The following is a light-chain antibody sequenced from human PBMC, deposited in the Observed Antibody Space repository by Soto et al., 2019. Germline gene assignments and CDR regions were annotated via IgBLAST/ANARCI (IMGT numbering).Light chain of an antibody. V-gene: IGKV1-39*01. Sequence: DIQMTQSPSSLSASVGDRVTITCRASQGISTYLNWYQQKPGKAPKLLIYAASSLQSGVPSRFSGSGSGTDFTLTISSLQPEDFATYYCQQSYSTRYTFGQGTQLEIK. CDR3: QQSYSTRYT. CDR2: AAS. CDR1: QGISTY. J-gene: IGKJ2*01.